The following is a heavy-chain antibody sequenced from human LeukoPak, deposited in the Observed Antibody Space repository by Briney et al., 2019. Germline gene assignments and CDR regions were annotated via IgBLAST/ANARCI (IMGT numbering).Heavy chain of an antibody. CDR2: ISRNSGSI. V-gene: IGHV3-9*01. Sequence: PGGSLRLSCAASGFTFDDYAMHWVRQAPGKGLEWVSGISRNSGSIGYADSVKGRFTISRDNAKNSLYLQMNTLRAEDTAVYYCARDLVWFGEPKGYYNYMDVWGKGTTVTVSS. J-gene: IGHJ6*03. CDR3: ARDLVWFGEPKGYYNYMDV. D-gene: IGHD3-10*01. CDR1: GFTFDDYA.